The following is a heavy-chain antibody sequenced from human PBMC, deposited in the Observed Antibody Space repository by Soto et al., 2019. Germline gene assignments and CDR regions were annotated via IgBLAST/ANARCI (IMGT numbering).Heavy chain of an antibody. Sequence: PXXTLSLTCTVSGDPINNYYWRWIRQPPGKGLEWIGYIYYSGNTKYNPSLKSRVTISVDTSKNQFSLRLTSVTPADTAVYYCAKQGGKYGIRSFDPWGQGTLVTVSS. D-gene: IGHD1-1*01. J-gene: IGHJ5*02. CDR1: GDPINNYY. CDR2: IYYSGNT. V-gene: IGHV4-59*08. CDR3: AKQGGKYGIRSFDP.